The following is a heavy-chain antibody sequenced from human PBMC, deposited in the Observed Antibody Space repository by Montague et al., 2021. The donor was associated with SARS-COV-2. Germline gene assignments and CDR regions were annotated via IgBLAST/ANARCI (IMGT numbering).Heavy chain of an antibody. J-gene: IGHJ5*02. CDR3: AHKLYGINRRWFDP. Sequence: PALVKPTQTLTLTCTFSGFSLTTRGVGVGCIRQPPGKALEWLALIYWDDAKHYSPSLKSRLTITKDTSKNQVVLTMTNMDPVDTATYYCAHKLYGINRRWFDPWGQGTLVTVSS. CDR2: IYWDDAK. D-gene: IGHD1-14*01. V-gene: IGHV2-5*02. CDR1: GFSLTTRGVG.